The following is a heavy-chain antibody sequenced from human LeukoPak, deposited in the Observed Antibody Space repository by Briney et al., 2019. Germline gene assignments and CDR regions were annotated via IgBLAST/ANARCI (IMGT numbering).Heavy chain of an antibody. Sequence: SETESLTCTVSGGFLTNYYWSWIRQPPGKGLEWIGYIYYSGTTNYNPSLKSRVTISVDTSKNQFSLKLSAVTAADTAVDYCARHHGWSYGVDYWGQGTLVTVSS. J-gene: IGHJ4*02. CDR2: IYYSGTT. D-gene: IGHD3-16*01. V-gene: IGHV4-59*08. CDR3: ARHHGWSYGVDY. CDR1: GGFLTNYY.